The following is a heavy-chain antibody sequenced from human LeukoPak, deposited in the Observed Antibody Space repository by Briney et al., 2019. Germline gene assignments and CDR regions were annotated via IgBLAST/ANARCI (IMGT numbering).Heavy chain of an antibody. V-gene: IGHV3-7*03. CDR3: ARGTYGELL. CDR1: GFTFSGHW. Sequence: PGGSLRLSCAASGFTFSGHWMSWVRQAPGKGLEWVAKIKVDGSDKYYADPVRGRFTISRDNAKNSLYLQIDSLRAEDTAMYYCARGTYGELLWGQGTLVTVSS. CDR2: IKVDGSDK. J-gene: IGHJ4*02. D-gene: IGHD3-10*01.